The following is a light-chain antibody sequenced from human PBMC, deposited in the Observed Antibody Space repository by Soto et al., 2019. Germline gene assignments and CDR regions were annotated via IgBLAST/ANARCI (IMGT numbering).Light chain of an antibody. Sequence: EIVLTQSPGTLSLPPGERATLSCRANQSVSSSYLAWYQQKPGQAPRLLIYGASRRATGIPDRFSGSGSGTDFTLTISRLEPEDFAVYFCQQYGNSRWTVGQGTRVEIK. CDR3: QQYGNSRWT. J-gene: IGKJ1*01. CDR1: QSVSSSY. CDR2: GAS. V-gene: IGKV3-20*01.